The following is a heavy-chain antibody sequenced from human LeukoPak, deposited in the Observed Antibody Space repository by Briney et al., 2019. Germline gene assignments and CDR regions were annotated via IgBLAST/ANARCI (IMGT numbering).Heavy chain of an antibody. CDR1: GGTFSSYA. J-gene: IGHJ4*02. Sequence: SVKVSCKASGGTFSSYAISWVRQAPGRGLEWMGGIIPIFGTANYAQKFQGRVTITADESTSTAYMELSSLRSEDTAVYYCARVIGYGDSYYFDYWGQGTLVTVSS. D-gene: IGHD4-17*01. CDR3: ARVIGYGDSYYFDY. CDR2: IIPIFGTA. V-gene: IGHV1-69*13.